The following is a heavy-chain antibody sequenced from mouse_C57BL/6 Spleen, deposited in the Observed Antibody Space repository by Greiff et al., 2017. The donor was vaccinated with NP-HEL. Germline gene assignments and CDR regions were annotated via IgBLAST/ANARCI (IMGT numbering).Heavy chain of an antibody. Sequence: QVQLQQPGAELVMPGASVKLSCKASGYTFTSYWMHWVKQRPGQGLEWIGEIDPSDSYTNYNQKFKGKSTLTVDKSSSTAYMQLSSLTSEYSAVYSCARYYGSSYFDYWGQGTTLTVSS. V-gene: IGHV1-69*01. CDR1: GYTFTSYW. CDR3: ARYYGSSYFDY. D-gene: IGHD1-1*01. J-gene: IGHJ2*01. CDR2: IDPSDSYT.